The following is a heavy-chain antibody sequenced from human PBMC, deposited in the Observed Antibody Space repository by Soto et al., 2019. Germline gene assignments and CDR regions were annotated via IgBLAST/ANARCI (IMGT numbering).Heavy chain of an antibody. J-gene: IGHJ4*02. D-gene: IGHD3-10*01. Sequence: PSETLSLTCTVSGGSISSSSYYWGWIRQPPGKGLEWIGSIYYSGSTYYNPSLKSRVTISVDTSKNQFSLKLSSVTAADTAVYYCARRRGTMVRGVIHWGQGTLVTVSS. V-gene: IGHV4-39*01. CDR2: IYYSGST. CDR3: ARRRGTMVRGVIH. CDR1: GGSISSSSYY.